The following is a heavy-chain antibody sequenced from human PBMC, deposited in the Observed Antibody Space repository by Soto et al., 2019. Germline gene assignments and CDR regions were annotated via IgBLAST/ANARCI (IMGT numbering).Heavy chain of an antibody. D-gene: IGHD2-21*02. J-gene: IGHJ4*02. Sequence: QVQLVESGGGVVQPGRSLRLSCAASGFTFRSYGMHWVRQAPGKGLEWVAVISYDGSNKYYADSVKGRFTVSRDKSKNTLYHQVNRLRAEDTAVYYCAKDKVPVVVTAPFDYWGQGTLVTVSS. CDR1: GFTFRSYG. CDR3: AKDKVPVVVTAPFDY. V-gene: IGHV3-30*18. CDR2: ISYDGSNK.